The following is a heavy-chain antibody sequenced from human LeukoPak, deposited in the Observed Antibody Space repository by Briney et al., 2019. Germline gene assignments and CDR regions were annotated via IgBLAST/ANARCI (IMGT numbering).Heavy chain of an antibody. J-gene: IGHJ4*02. CDR3: ARSAYYYDSSGYSL. CDR2: IYYSGST. CDR1: GGSISSYY. Sequence: KPSETLSLTCTVSGGSISSYYWSWIRQPPGKGLEWIGYIYYSGSTNYNPSLKSRVTISVDTSKNQFSLKLSSVTAADTAVYYCARSAYYYDSSGYSLWGQGTLVTVSS. V-gene: IGHV4-59*01. D-gene: IGHD3-22*01.